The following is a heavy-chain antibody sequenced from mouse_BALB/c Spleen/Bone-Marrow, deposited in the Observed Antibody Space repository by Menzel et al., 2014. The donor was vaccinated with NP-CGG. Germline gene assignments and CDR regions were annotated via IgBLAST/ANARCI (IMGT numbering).Heavy chain of an antibody. V-gene: IGHV5-17*02. D-gene: IGHD3-2*02. J-gene: IGHJ2*01. Sequence: EVQVVESGGGLVQPGGSRKLSCAASGFTFSTFGMHWVRQAPEKGLEWAAYLSSGRSTIYYADTLKGRFTISIDNPKNTLFRQMTSQRSEDTAMYYCARSRLRGYYFDYWGQGTTLTVSS. CDR1: GFTFSTFG. CDR3: ARSRLRGYYFDY. CDR2: LSSGRSTI.